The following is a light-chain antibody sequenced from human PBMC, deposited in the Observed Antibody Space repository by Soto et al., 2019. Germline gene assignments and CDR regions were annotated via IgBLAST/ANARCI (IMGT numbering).Light chain of an antibody. J-gene: IGLJ1*01. V-gene: IGLV2-18*02. Sequence: QSALIQPPSVSGSPGQSVTISCTGTSSDVGSYDYVSWYQQHPGTVPKPMIYNVNTRPSGVPDRFSGSKSGNTASMAISGLQPEDEADYYCSSYTSGSTTVFGTGTKVTVL. CDR1: SSDVGSYDY. CDR2: NVN. CDR3: SSYTSGSTTV.